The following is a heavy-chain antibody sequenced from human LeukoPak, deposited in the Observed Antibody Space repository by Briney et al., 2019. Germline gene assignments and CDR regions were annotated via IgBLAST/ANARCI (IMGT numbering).Heavy chain of an antibody. Sequence: GGSLRLSCAASGFTLSTYSMNWVRQAPGKGLEWVSYVSSSSSIIYYSDSVKGRFTISGDNAKNSLYLQMNSLRVEDTAVYYCAREEGYCSGGSCYTSYYMDVWGKGTTVTVSS. CDR3: AREEGYCSGGSCYTSYYMDV. CDR2: VSSSSSII. D-gene: IGHD2-15*01. CDR1: GFTLSTYS. V-gene: IGHV3-48*01. J-gene: IGHJ6*03.